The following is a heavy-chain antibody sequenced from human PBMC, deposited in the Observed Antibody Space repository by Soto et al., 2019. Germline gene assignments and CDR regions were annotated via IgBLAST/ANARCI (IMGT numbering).Heavy chain of an antibody. Sequence: SETLSLTCTVSGGSISSYYWSWIRQPPGKGLEWIGYIFYTGTTNYNPSLKNRVTMSIDTSEKQFSLKLTSVTAADTAVYFCARAPAKTASLFYHGVDVWGQGTTVTVSS. J-gene: IGHJ6*02. CDR2: IFYTGTT. V-gene: IGHV4-59*01. D-gene: IGHD2-2*01. CDR1: GGSISSYY. CDR3: ARAPAKTASLFYHGVDV.